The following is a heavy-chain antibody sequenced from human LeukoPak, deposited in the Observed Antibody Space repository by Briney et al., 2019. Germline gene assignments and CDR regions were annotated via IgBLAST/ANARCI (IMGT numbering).Heavy chain of an antibody. D-gene: IGHD6-13*01. J-gene: IGHJ4*02. Sequence: GGSLRLSCAASGFTFSTYAMSWVRQAPGKGLEWVSTVSTSGDTTYYADSVKGRFTISRDTSKNTLYLQMNNLRAEDTAIYYCAKDLRGFDRGGGYNYWGQGTPVTVSS. CDR1: GFTFSTYA. CDR3: AKDLRGFDRGGGYNY. V-gene: IGHV3-23*01. CDR2: VSTSGDTT.